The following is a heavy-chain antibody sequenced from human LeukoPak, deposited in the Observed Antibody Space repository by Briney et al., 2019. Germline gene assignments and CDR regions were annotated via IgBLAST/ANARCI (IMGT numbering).Heavy chain of an antibody. Sequence: SETLSLTCTVSGGSISSGNYYWSWIRQHPGKGLEWIGYIHHSGSTYYNPSLKSRVIISVDTSKNQFSLKLNSVTAADTAVYYCASYGSGSYRFDPWGQGTLVTISS. V-gene: IGHV4-31*03. CDR1: GGSISSGNYY. CDR2: IHHSGST. D-gene: IGHD3-10*01. CDR3: ASYGSGSYRFDP. J-gene: IGHJ5*02.